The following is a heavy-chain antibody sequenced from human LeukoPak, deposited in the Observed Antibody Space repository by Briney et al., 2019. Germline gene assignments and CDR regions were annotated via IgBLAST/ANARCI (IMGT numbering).Heavy chain of an antibody. D-gene: IGHD3-16*01. CDR1: GFRFNTYT. Sequence: GGSLRLSCAASGFRFNTYTMNWVRQAPGKGLEWVSSISSSSSFIYYADSVRGRFSISRDSAKNSLYPQMNSLRAEDSAVYYCARDRWGQDFDYWGQGTLVTVSS. CDR2: ISSSSSFI. V-gene: IGHV3-21*01. CDR3: ARDRWGQDFDY. J-gene: IGHJ4*02.